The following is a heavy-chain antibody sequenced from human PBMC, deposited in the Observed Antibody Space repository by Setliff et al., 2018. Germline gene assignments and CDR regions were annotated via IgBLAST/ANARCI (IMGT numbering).Heavy chain of an antibody. D-gene: IGHD2-2*01. V-gene: IGHV1-18*01. Sequence: ASVKVSCKTSGYNFITLGIAWVRQAPGQGLEWMGWISPYNGYIIYAHKFQGRVTMTTDTSTGTADMELRNLRSDDTAVYYCTRDTNIVVVPPHRTAFDIWGQGTMVTVSS. J-gene: IGHJ3*02. CDR2: ISPYNGYI. CDR3: TRDTNIVVVPPHRTAFDI. CDR1: GYNFITLG.